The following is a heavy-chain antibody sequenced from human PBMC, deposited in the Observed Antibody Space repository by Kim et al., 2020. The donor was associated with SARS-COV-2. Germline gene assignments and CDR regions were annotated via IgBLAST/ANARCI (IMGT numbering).Heavy chain of an antibody. CDR2: ISSNGGST. Sequence: GGSLRLSCSASGFTFSSYAMHWVRQAPGKGLEYVSAISSNGGSTYYADSVKGRFTISRDNSKNTLYLQMSSLRAEDTAVYYCVKGGPRMARTYCSSTSCYPGMDVWGQGTTVTVSS. CDR3: VKGGPRMARTYCSSTSCYPGMDV. D-gene: IGHD2-2*01. V-gene: IGHV3-64D*06. CDR1: GFTFSSYA. J-gene: IGHJ6*02.